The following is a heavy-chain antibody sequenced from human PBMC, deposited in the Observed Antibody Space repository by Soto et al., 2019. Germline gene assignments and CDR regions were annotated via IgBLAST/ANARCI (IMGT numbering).Heavy chain of an antibody. CDR1: GFIFNDYG. CDR3: VKGDLDTAVVNSPDAFDF. CDR2: ISFDGNNK. Sequence: PGGSLRLSCEASGFIFNDYGVHWVRQAPGKGLDWVAVISFDGNNKYYAQSVKGRFTISRDNSKNTLFLHMDSLRREDTAVYHCVKGDLDTAVVNSPDAFDFWGQGTMVTVSS. V-gene: IGHV3-30*18. J-gene: IGHJ3*01. D-gene: IGHD5-18*01.